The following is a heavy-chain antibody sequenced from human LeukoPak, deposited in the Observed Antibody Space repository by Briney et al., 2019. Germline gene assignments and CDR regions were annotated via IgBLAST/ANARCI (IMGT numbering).Heavy chain of an antibody. D-gene: IGHD3-16*02. V-gene: IGHV3-66*01. CDR3: ARGNHNRLRLGELSLLDYYYMDV. Sequence: GGSLRLSCAASGFTVSSNYMSWVRQAPGKGLEWVSVIYSGGSTYYADSVKGRFTISRDNSKNTLYLQMNSLRAEDTAVYYCARGNHNRLRLGELSLLDYYYMDVWGKGTTVTVSS. CDR2: IYSGGST. J-gene: IGHJ6*03. CDR1: GFTVSSNY.